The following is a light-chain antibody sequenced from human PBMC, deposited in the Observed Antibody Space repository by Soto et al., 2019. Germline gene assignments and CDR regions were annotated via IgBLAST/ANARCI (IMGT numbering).Light chain of an antibody. J-gene: IGKJ3*01. CDR2: GAS. Sequence: EIVLTQSPGTLSLSPGEGATLSCRASQTISNTYLAWYQQKPGQAPRLLIYGASSRATGIPDRFSGSGSGTDFPLTISGLEPEAFAVYYCQSYGRTVFTFGPGTKVDIK. CDR1: QTISNTY. V-gene: IGKV3-20*01. CDR3: QSYGRTVFT.